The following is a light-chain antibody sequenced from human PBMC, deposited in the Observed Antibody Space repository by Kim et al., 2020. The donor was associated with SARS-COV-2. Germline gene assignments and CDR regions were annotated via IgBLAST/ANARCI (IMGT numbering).Light chain of an antibody. CDR2: EVS. V-gene: IGLV2-23*02. J-gene: IGLJ2*01. CDR3: CSCAGSRRVV. CDR1: SSDVGSYNL. Sequence: QSALTQPASVSGSPGQSITISCTGTSSDVGSYNLVSWYQQHPGKAPKLMIYEVSKRPSGVSNRFSGSKSGNTASLTISGLQAEDEADYYCCSCAGSRRVVFGGGTQLTVL.